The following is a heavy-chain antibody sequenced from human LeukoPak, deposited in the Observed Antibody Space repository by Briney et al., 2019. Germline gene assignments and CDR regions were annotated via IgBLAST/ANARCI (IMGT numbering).Heavy chain of an antibody. V-gene: IGHV4-39*07. D-gene: IGHD3-10*01. CDR3: AREDYYGTNFDY. CDR1: GGSISNGDYY. CDR2: IYYSGST. J-gene: IGHJ4*02. Sequence: SETLSLTCTVSGGSISNGDYYWGWIRQPPGKGLEWIGSIYYSGSTYYNPSLKSRVTISVDTSKNQFSLKLSSVTAADTAVYYCAREDYYGTNFDYWGQGTLVTVSS.